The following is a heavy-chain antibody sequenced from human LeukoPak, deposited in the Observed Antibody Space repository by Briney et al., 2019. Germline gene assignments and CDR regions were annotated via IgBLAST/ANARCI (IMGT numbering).Heavy chain of an antibody. CDR1: GGSISSYY. CDR3: AIGGGSGWFDP. V-gene: IGHV4-39*01. CDR2: IYYSGST. J-gene: IGHJ5*02. D-gene: IGHD6-19*01. Sequence: PSETLSLTCTVSGGSISSYYWGWIRQPPGKGLEWIGSIYYSGSTYYNPSLKSRVTISVDSSKNQFSLKLSSVTAADTAVYYCAIGGGSGWFDPWGQGTLVTVSS.